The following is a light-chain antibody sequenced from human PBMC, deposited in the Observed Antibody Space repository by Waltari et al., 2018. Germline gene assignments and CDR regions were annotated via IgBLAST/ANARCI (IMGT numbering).Light chain of an antibody. CDR3: QHYVRLPVS. CDR1: SS. J-gene: IGKJ1*01. V-gene: IGKV3-20*01. CDR2: GAS. Sequence: SSLSWILQEPGQSPSVISYGASNRATGVPVRVSGSGSGTDFSLTISRLEQEDFAVYYCQHYVRLPVSFGQGTKVEIK.